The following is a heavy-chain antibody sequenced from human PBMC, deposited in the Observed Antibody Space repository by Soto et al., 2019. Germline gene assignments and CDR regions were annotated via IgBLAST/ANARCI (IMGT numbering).Heavy chain of an antibody. Sequence: GGSLRLSCAASGFTFTSNAMSWVRQAPGKGLEWVSGISGGGGSTYYADSVKGRFTISRDNSKNTLYLQTNSLRAEDTAVYYCAKARTRSYADALDIWGQGTLVTVSS. CDR3: AKARTRSYADALDI. CDR1: GFTFTSNA. D-gene: IGHD2-8*01. V-gene: IGHV3-23*01. J-gene: IGHJ3*02. CDR2: ISGGGGST.